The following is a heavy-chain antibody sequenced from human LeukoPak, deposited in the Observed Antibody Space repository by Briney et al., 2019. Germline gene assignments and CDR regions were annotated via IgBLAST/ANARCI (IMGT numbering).Heavy chain of an antibody. D-gene: IGHD3/OR15-3a*01. CDR2: MNLDGSEK. CDR1: GFTFSSYW. V-gene: IGHV3-7*01. J-gene: IGHJ4*02. CDR3: ARDDGFSCYSY. Sequence: GGSLRLSCAASGFTFSSYWMTWVRQAPGKGLEWVANMNLDGSEKYYVDSVKGRFVISRDNAKNSLYLQMNSLTAEDTAIYYCARDDGFSCYSYWGQGTLVTVSS.